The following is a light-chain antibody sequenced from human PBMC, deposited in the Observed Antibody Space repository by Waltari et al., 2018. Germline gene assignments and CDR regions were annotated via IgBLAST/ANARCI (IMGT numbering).Light chain of an antibody. V-gene: IGLV3-19*01. CDR2: DRN. CDR1: SLRSYY. J-gene: IGLJ2*01. CDR3: HSRDASGVGGS. Sequence: SSELTPDPTVSVAMGQTVRITCQGDSLRSYYASWYQQRPGQAPVLVLFDRNDRPSGVPDRFSGSTSDNTAVLTITGARAEDEASYYGHSRDASGVGGSFGGGTKLTVL.